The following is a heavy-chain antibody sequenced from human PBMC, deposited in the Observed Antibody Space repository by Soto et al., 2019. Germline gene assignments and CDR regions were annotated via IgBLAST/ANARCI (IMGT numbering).Heavy chain of an antibody. Sequence: SVKVSCKVSGSRFSNYVISWVRQAPGHGLEWLGRIIPIFNSTKYAQSFQGRVTITADKSTSTASLELSSLRSDDTAVYYCAREGRGKKAGYNGLVSLGYWGQGTLVTV. D-gene: IGHD2-2*02. CDR3: AREGRGKKAGYNGLVSLGY. V-gene: IGHV1-69*06. CDR2: IIPIFNST. CDR1: GSRFSNYV. J-gene: IGHJ4*02.